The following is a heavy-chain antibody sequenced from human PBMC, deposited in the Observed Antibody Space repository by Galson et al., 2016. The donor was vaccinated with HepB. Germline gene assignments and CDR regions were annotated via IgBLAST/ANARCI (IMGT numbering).Heavy chain of an antibody. D-gene: IGHD5-24*01. Sequence: SLRLSCAASGFSFSSYAMDWVRQAPGQGLEFVSGITNNGDTTEYADSVKGRFTISRDNSKNTLYLQMSSLRAEDTAVYYFVKDRVRDGHPNFDYWGQGTLVTVSS. CDR2: ITNNGDTT. CDR1: GFSFSSYA. V-gene: IGHV3-64D*06. J-gene: IGHJ4*02. CDR3: VKDRVRDGHPNFDY.